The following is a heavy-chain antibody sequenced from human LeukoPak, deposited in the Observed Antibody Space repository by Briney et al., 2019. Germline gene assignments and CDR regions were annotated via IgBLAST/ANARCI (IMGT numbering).Heavy chain of an antibody. V-gene: IGHV3-7*03. CDR3: VRGNPFGGY. Sequence: GGSLRLSCAASGFTLSSYWMIWVRQAPGKGLEWVANIKQDGSEISYVDSVKGRFTISRDNAKNSLYLQMNSLRAEDTAVYYCVRGNPFGGYWGQGTLVTVSS. CDR2: IKQDGSEI. D-gene: IGHD2-15*01. CDR1: GFTLSSYW. J-gene: IGHJ4*02.